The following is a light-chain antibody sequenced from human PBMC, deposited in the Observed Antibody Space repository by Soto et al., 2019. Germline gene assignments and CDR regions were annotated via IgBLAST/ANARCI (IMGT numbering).Light chain of an antibody. CDR3: QSYDSSLSAVV. J-gene: IGLJ2*01. CDR1: SSNIGAGFD. V-gene: IGLV1-40*01. CDR2: GNS. Sequence: QSVLTQPPSVSGTPGQRVTISCTGSSSNIGAGFDVHWYQQLPGKAPKLLIYGNSHRPSGIPDRFSGSKSGTSASLAITGLQAEDEADYYCQSYDSSLSAVVFGGGTQLTVL.